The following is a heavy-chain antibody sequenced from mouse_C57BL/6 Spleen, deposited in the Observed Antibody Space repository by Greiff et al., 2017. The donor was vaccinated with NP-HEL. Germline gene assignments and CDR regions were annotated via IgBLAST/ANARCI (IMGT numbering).Heavy chain of an antibody. CDR2: IDPSDSET. V-gene: IGHV1-52*01. D-gene: IGHD2-1*01. CDR1: GYTFTSYW. Sequence: QVQLQQPGAELVRPGSSVKLSCKASGYTFTSYWMHWVKQRPIQGLEWIGNIDPSDSETHYNQKFKDKATLTVDKSSSTAYMQLSSLTSEDSAVYYCARSGYGNYVWYFDVWGTGTTVTVSS. J-gene: IGHJ1*03. CDR3: ARSGYGNYVWYFDV.